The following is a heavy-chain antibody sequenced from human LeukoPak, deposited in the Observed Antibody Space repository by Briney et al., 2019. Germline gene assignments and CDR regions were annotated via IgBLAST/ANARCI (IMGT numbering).Heavy chain of an antibody. J-gene: IGHJ4*02. CDR1: GYTFTGYY. CDR3: ARVNRALDS. V-gene: IGHV1-2*02. CDR2: INPNSGGT. Sequence: ASVKVSCTASGYTFTGYYMHWVRQAPGQGLEWMGWINPNSGGTNYAQKFQGRVTITRDTSIRTAYMELGSLRSDDTAVYYCARVNRALDSWGQGTLVTVSS.